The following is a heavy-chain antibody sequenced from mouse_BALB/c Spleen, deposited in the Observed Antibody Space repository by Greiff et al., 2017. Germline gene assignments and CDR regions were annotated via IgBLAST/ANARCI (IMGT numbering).Heavy chain of an antibody. CDR3: ARSGGNYLTYYFDY. J-gene: IGHJ2*01. CDR1: GYSITSDYA. CDR2: ISYSGST. Sequence: EVQLQESGPGLVKPSQSLSLTCTVTGYSITSDYAWNWIRQFPGNKLEWMGYISYSGSTSYNPSLKSRISITRDTSKNQFFLQLNSVTTEDTATYYCARSGGNYLTYYFDYWGQGTTLTVSS. D-gene: IGHD2-1*01. V-gene: IGHV3-2*02.